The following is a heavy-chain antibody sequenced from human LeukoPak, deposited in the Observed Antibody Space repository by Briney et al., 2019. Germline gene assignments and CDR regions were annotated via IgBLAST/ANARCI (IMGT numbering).Heavy chain of an antibody. CDR1: GYIFTSYW. D-gene: IGHD3-10*01. Sequence: PGGALEISCQGSGYIFTSYWISWVRQLPGKGLEWMGRIDPSDSYTNYSPSFQGHVTISADKSISTAYLQWSSLKASDTAMYYCASGGSGSYPVNYWGQGTLVTVSS. J-gene: IGHJ4*02. CDR3: ASGGSGSYPVNY. V-gene: IGHV5-10-1*01. CDR2: IDPSDSYT.